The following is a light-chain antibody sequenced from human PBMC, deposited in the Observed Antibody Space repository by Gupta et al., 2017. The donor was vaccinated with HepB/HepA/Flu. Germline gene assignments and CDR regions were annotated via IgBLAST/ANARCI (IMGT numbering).Light chain of an antibody. J-gene: IGLJ2*01. V-gene: IGLV2-14*03. CDR2: DVS. Sequence: QSALTQPASVSGSPGQSITISCTGTSSDVGGYNYVSWYQQHTGKAPKLMIYDVSNRPSGVSNRFSGSKSGNTASLTISGLQAEDEADYYCSSYTSSSTLGGVFGGGTKLTVL. CDR3: SSYTSSSTLGGV. CDR1: SSDVGGYNY.